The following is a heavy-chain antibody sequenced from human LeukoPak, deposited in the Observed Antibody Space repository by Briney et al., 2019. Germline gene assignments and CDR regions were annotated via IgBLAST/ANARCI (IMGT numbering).Heavy chain of an antibody. CDR1: GGSISSYY. J-gene: IGHJ4*02. CDR3: ARTRYDILTGYYKGTLFDY. D-gene: IGHD3-9*01. CDR2: IYYSGST. V-gene: IGHV4-59*01. Sequence: SETLSLTCTVSGGSISSYYWSWIRQPPGKGLEWLGYIYYSGSTNYNPSLKSRVTISVDTSKNQFSLKLSSVTAADTAVYYCARTRYDILTGYYKGTLFDYWGQGTLVTVSS.